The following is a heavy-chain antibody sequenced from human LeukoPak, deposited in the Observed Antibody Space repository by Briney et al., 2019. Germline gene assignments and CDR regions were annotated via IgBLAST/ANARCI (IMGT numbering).Heavy chain of an antibody. CDR3: ARTEIAVAGTGGDYYYYYGMDV. J-gene: IGHJ6*02. D-gene: IGHD6-13*01. CDR1: GYTFTSYG. Sequence: GASVKVSCKASGYTFTSYGSSWVRQAPGQGLEWMGCISADNGDTNYAQNLQGRVTMTTDTSTSTAYIELRSLRSDDSAVYYCARTEIAVAGTGGDYYYYYGMDVWGQGTTVTVSS. CDR2: ISADNGDT. V-gene: IGHV1-18*01.